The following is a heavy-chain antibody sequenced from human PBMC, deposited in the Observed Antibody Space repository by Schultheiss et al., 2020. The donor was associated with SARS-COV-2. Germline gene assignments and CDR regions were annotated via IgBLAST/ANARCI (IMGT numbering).Heavy chain of an antibody. V-gene: IGHV3-30*03. CDR3: ARQSPPLYCSSTSCYYYYYYGMDV. J-gene: IGHJ6*02. Sequence: GESLKISCAASGFTFDDYAMHWVRQAPGKGLEWVAVISYDGSNKYYADSVKGRFTISRDNSKNTLYLQMNSLRAEDTAVYYCARQSPPLYCSSTSCYYYYYYGMDVWGQGTTVTVSS. CDR1: GFTFDDYA. CDR2: ISYDGSNK. D-gene: IGHD2-2*01.